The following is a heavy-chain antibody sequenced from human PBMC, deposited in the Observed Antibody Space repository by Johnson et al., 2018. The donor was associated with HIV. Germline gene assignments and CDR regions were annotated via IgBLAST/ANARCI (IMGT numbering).Heavy chain of an antibody. CDR1: GFTFDEYG. J-gene: IGHJ3*02. D-gene: IGHD1-26*01. CDR2: INWNGGST. V-gene: IGHV3-20*01. Sequence: VQVVESGGGVVRPGGSLRLSCAASGFTFDEYGMSWVRQTPGKGLEWVSGINWNGGSTGYADSVKGRFTISRDNAKNSLYLQMNRLRAGDTALYHCARRDSGSLSFDIWGQGTMVSVSS. CDR3: ARRDSGSLSFDI.